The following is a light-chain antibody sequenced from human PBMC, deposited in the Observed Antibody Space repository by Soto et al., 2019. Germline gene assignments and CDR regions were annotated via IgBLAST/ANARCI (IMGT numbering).Light chain of an antibody. J-gene: IGLJ3*02. CDR2: EVS. CDR3: SSYTTSSTWV. CDR1: SSDVGGYNY. V-gene: IGLV2-14*01. Sequence: QSALTQPASVSGSPGQSITISCTGTSSDVGGYNYVSWFQQHPGKAPQLMIFEVSNRPSGVSNRFSGSKSGNTASLTISGLQAEEEADYYCSSYTTSSTWVFGGGTKLTVL.